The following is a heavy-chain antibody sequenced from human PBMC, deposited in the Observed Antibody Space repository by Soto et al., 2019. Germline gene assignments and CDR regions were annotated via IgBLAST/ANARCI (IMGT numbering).Heavy chain of an antibody. CDR3: ASGYDFWSGYLPD. D-gene: IGHD3-3*01. CDR1: GFTFSSYA. Sequence: GGSLRLSCAASGFTFSSYAMSWVRQAPGKGLEWVSAISGSGGSTYYADSVKGRFTISRDNSKNTLYLQMNSLRAEDTAVYYCASGYDFWSGYLPDRGQGTLVTVSS. V-gene: IGHV3-23*01. J-gene: IGHJ4*02. CDR2: ISGSGGST.